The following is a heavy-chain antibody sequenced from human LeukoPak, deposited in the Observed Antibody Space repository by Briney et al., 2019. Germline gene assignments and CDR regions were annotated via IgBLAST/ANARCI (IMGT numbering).Heavy chain of an antibody. V-gene: IGHV4-30-4*01. D-gene: IGHD1-26*01. CDR2: IYYSGST. CDR1: GGSISSGDYY. Sequence: SETLSLTCTVSGGSISSGDYYWSWIRQPPGKGLEWIGYIYYSGSTYYNPSLKSRVTISVDTSKNQFSLKLSSVTAADTAVYYCARYSKEGMWRDPKRHWFDPWGQGTLVTVSS. CDR3: ARYSKEGMWRDPKRHWFDP. J-gene: IGHJ5*02.